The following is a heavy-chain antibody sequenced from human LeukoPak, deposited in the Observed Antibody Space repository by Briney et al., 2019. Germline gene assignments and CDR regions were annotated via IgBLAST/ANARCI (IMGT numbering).Heavy chain of an antibody. CDR1: GGSFSGYY. D-gene: IGHD3-10*01. CDR2: INHSGST. Sequence: PSETLSLTCAVYGGSFSGYYWSWIRQPPGKGLEWIGEINHSGSTNYNPSLKSRVTISVDTSKNQFSLKLSSVTAADTAVYYCARGRRNTMVRGVGSFDYWGQGTLVTVSS. V-gene: IGHV4-34*01. J-gene: IGHJ4*02. CDR3: ARGRRNTMVRGVGSFDY.